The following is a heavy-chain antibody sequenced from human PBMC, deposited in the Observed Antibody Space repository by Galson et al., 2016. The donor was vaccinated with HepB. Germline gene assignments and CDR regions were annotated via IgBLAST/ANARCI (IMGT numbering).Heavy chain of an antibody. CDR3: VREAHGYSGF. J-gene: IGHJ4*02. CDR1: GYSFTTYF. CDR2: INPKNGAT. V-gene: IGHV1-2*02. Sequence: SVKVSCKASGYSFTTYFIYWVRQAPGQGLEWMGWINPKNGATRYAQKFEDRVTMSRDTSTATVYMELTSVTSDDTAVFYCVREAHGYSGFWGQGTLATVSS. D-gene: IGHD5-12*01.